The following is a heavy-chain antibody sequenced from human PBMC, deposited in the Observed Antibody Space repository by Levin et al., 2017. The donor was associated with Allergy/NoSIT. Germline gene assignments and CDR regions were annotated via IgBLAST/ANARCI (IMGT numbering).Heavy chain of an antibody. Sequence: GGSLRLSCAASGFTFSSYAMSWVRQAPGKGLEWVSGISDNGGSTFYADSVKGRFSISRDNSKNTLYLQMNTLRAEDTAVYYCAKRYWYFDHWGQGTLVTVSS. D-gene: IGHD2-8*02. V-gene: IGHV3-23*01. CDR2: ISDNGGST. CDR3: AKRYWYFDH. J-gene: IGHJ4*02. CDR1: GFTFSSYA.